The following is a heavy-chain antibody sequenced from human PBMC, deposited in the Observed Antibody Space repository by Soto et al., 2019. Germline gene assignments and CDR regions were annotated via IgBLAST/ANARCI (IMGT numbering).Heavy chain of an antibody. Sequence: QVQLVESGGGVVQPGRSLRLSCAASGFTFSNYAMHWVRQPPGKGLEWVAGISYDGSNKYYADSVKGRFTISRDNSQNTLYLHMNSLRAEDRAVYYCAVGRAAAQGYYYVMDVWVRGSTKIVSS. V-gene: IGHV3-30-3*01. CDR2: ISYDGSNK. D-gene: IGHD6-6*01. J-gene: IGHJ6*02. CDR1: GFTFSNYA. CDR3: AVGRAAAQGYYYVMDV.